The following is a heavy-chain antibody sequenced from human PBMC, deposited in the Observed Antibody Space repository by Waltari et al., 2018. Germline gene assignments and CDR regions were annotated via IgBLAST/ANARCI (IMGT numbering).Heavy chain of an antibody. CDR1: GFTFSNPW. CDR2: IKPDGSES. V-gene: IGHV3-7*01. Sequence: EVQLVESGGGLVQPGGSLGLSGADSGFTFSNPWMDWVRQAPGKGLEWVANIKPDGSESHYVDSVQGRFTVSRDNTQNLLYLQMNTLRVDDTAVYYCSLSLNSWGQGTLVTVSP. J-gene: IGHJ4*02. CDR3: SLSLNS.